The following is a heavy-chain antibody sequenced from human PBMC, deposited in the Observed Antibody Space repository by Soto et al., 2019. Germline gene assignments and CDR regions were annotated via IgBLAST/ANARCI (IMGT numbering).Heavy chain of an antibody. CDR3: ARGARLNRLDY. J-gene: IGHJ4*02. Sequence: QVQLQQWGAGLLKPSATLSLTCAVYGGSFSGYYRSWVRQPPWKGLEWIGEINHSGSTNYNPSLKSRGTLSVDTSKNRFSLKLISVTAADTAVYYCARGARLNRLDYWGQGTLVTVSS. CDR1: GGSFSGYY. V-gene: IGHV4-34*01. D-gene: IGHD2-21*01. CDR2: INHSGST.